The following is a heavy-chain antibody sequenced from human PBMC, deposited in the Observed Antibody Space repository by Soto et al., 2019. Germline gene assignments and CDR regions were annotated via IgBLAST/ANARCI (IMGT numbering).Heavy chain of an antibody. CDR2: ISYDGSNK. V-gene: IGHV3-30-3*01. CDR1: GFTFSSYA. CDR3: ASLRRGSDYSCAAFDI. D-gene: IGHD1-26*01. J-gene: IGHJ3*02. Sequence: GGSLRLSCAASGFTFSSYAMHWVRQAPGKGLEWVAVISYDGSNKYYADSVKGRFTISRDNSKNTLYLQMNSLRAEDTAVYYCASLRRGSDYSCAAFDIWGQGTMVTVSS.